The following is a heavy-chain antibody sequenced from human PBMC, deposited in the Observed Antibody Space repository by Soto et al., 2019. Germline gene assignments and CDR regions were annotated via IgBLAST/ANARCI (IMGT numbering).Heavy chain of an antibody. J-gene: IGHJ3*02. D-gene: IGHD2-21*01. CDR2: ISSSSSYI. V-gene: IGHV3-21*01. CDR3: ARKGGDGAFDI. Sequence: GGSLRLSCAASGFTFSSYIMNWVRQAPGKGLEWVSSISSSSSYIYYADSVKGRFTISRDNAKNSLYLQMNSLRAEDTAVYYCARKGGDGAFDIWGQGTMVTVSS. CDR1: GFTFSSYI.